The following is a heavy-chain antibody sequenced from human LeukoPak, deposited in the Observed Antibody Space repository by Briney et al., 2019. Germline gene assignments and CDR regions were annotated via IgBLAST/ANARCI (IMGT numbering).Heavy chain of an antibody. CDR2: MNPNSGNT. J-gene: IGHJ6*03. V-gene: IGHV1-8*01. D-gene: IGHD6-19*01. CDR3: ARGPQWRGDYYYIDV. Sequence: ASVKVPCKASGYTFTNFDINWVRQATGQGLEWMGLMNPNSGNTGYAQKFQGRVTMTMNTSITTAYMELSSLISEDTAVYYCARGPQWRGDYYYIDVWGRGTTVTVSS. CDR1: GYTFTNFD.